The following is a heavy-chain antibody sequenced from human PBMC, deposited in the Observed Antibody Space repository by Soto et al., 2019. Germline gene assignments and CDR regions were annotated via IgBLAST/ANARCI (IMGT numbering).Heavy chain of an antibody. CDR2: IWYDGSNK. CDR3: ASDLYYYGSSGYYYQTNLDY. D-gene: IGHD3-22*01. Sequence: GGSLRLSCAASGFTFSSYGMHWVRQAPGKGLEWVAVIWYDGSNKYYADSVKGRFTISRDNSKNTLYLQMNSLRAEDTAVYYCASDLYYYGSSGYYYQTNLDYWGQGTLVTVSS. J-gene: IGHJ4*02. V-gene: IGHV3-33*01. CDR1: GFTFSSYG.